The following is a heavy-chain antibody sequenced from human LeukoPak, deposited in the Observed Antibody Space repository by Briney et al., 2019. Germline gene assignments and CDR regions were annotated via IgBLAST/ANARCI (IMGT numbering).Heavy chain of an antibody. V-gene: IGHV1-18*04. Sequence: ASVTVSFKCSGYTFTSYGFSWVRQAPGQGLEWMGLISAYNGNTNNAQKLQGRVTITTDTSTNTAYMEMRSLRSDDTAVYYCARKTTGWFDPWGQGTLVTVSS. J-gene: IGHJ5*02. D-gene: IGHD4-17*01. CDR3: ARKTTGWFDP. CDR2: ISAYNGNT. CDR1: GYTFTSYG.